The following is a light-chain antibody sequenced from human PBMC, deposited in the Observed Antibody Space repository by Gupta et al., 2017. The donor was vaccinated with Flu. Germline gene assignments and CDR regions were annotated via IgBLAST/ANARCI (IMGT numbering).Light chain of an antibody. CDR3: QQRSHWPNS. V-gene: IGKV3-11*01. CDR2: DTS. Sequence: EIVLTQSPATLSLSPGERATLSCRAGQSVTSFLAWYQHKPGQAPRLLIHDTSGRATGIPARFSGSGSGTEFTLTISSREPEDFAVYYCQQRSHWPNSFGGGTKVEI. CDR1: QSVTSF. J-gene: IGKJ4*01.